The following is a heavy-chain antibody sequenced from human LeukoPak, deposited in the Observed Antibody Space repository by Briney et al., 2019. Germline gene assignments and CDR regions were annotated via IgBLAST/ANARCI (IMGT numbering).Heavy chain of an antibody. Sequence: GGPLRLSFPASGFTFSRYWLTGFGQVPGKGRDGVANIKKDGSEKHYVDSVEGRFTVSRDDARNLLFLQMNSLRAGDTAVYYCAREGISGGIFDYWGQGALVAVSS. J-gene: IGHJ4*02. CDR2: IKKDGSEK. CDR3: AREGISGGIFDY. V-gene: IGHV3-7*01. D-gene: IGHD3-10*01. CDR1: GFTFSRYW.